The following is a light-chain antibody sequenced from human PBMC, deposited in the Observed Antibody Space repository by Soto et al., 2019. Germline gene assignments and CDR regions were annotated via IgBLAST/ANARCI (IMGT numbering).Light chain of an antibody. CDR3: VLYMGSGISV. Sequence: QAVVTQEPSFSVSPGGTVTLTCGLTSGSVSTSYYPSWYQQTPGQAPRTLMYSTSTRASGVPDRFSSSILGNKAALTITGAQADDESDYYCVLYMGSGISVFGGGTQLTVL. V-gene: IGLV8-61*01. J-gene: IGLJ7*01. CDR1: SGSVSTSYY. CDR2: STS.